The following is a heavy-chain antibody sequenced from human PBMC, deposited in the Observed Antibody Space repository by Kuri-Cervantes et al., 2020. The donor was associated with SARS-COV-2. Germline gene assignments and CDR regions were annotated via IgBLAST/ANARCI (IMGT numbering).Heavy chain of an antibody. CDR1: GYSFTSYW. CDR3: ARLGETYDSSGYLIFSPQEIFDY. V-gene: IGHV5-51*01. J-gene: IGHJ4*02. Sequence: GESLKISCKGSGYSFTSYWIGWLRQMRGRVLEWMGIIYPGDSYTNYSPSFQGHVIISADKSISTAYLQWSSLKASDTAMYYCARLGETYDSSGYLIFSPQEIFDYWGQGTLVTVSS. CDR2: IYPGDSYT. D-gene: IGHD3-22*01.